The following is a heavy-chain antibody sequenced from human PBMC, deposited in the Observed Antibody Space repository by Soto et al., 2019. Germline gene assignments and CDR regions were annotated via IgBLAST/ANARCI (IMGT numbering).Heavy chain of an antibody. CDR3: ARNLKGYCSSTSCYSWFDP. CDR2: SIPIFGTA. J-gene: IGHJ5*02. V-gene: IGHV1-69*01. Sequence: QVQLVQSGAEVKKPGSSVKVSCKASGGTFSSYAISWVRQAPGQGLEWMGGSIPIFGTANYAQKFQGRVTITEDESKSTAYMELSSLRSEHTAVYYWARNLKGYCSSTSCYSWFDPWVQGTLFT. CDR1: GGTFSSYA. D-gene: IGHD2-2*01.